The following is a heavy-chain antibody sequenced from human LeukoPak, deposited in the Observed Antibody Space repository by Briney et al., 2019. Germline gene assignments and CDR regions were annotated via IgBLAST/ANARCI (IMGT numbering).Heavy chain of an antibody. CDR1: GYTFIGYY. V-gene: IGHV1-2*06. J-gene: IGHJ5*02. CDR3: ARDYSDQTNLVWFDP. Sequence: GASVKVSCKASGYTFIGYYIYWMRQAPGQWLEWMGRVNPHSGGTDYAPKFQGRVTMTRDTSITTAYMELTSLRSDDTAIYYCARDYSDQTNLVWFDPWGQGTLVTVSS. CDR2: VNPHSGGT. D-gene: IGHD2-15*01.